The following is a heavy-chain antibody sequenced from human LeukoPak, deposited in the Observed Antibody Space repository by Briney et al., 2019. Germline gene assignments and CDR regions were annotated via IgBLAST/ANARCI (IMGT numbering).Heavy chain of an antibody. CDR2: INHSGST. D-gene: IGHD6-25*01. CDR3: ARQAQYSSGPWFDP. J-gene: IGHJ5*02. CDR1: GGSFSVYY. Sequence: PSETLSLTCAVYGGSFSVYYWSWIRQPPGKGLEWIGEINHSGSTNYNPSLKSRVTISVDTSKNQFSLKLSSVTAADTAVYYCARQAQYSSGPWFDPWGQGTLVTVSS. V-gene: IGHV4-34*01.